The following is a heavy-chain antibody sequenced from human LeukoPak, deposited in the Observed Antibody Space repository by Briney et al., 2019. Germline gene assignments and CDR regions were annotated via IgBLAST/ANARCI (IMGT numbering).Heavy chain of an antibody. D-gene: IGHD2-8*01. Sequence: GESLKISCKGSGYSFASYWIGWVRQMPEKGLEWMGIIYPSDSDTRYSPSFQGQVTISADKSISTAYLQWSSLKASDTAMYYCARHESCSNGVCYQINSWGQGTLVTVSS. CDR2: IYPSDSDT. V-gene: IGHV5-51*01. J-gene: IGHJ4*02. CDR1: GYSFASYW. CDR3: ARHESCSNGVCYQINS.